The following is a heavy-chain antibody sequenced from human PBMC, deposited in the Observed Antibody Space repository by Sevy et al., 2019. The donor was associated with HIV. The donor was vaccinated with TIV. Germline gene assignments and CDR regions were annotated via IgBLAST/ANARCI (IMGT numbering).Heavy chain of an antibody. CDR3: ARESGRTYLLIDC. CDR1: GGSISSGDYY. V-gene: IGHV4-30-4*01. J-gene: IGHJ4*02. Sequence: SETLSLTCTVSGGSISSGDYYWNWLRQAPGKGPEWIGYIYHSASTFYNPSLKSRAAVSIDTSKNQFSLKLSSVTAADTAVYYCARESGRTYLLIDCWGPGTLVTVSS. CDR2: IYHSAST. D-gene: IGHD3-3*01.